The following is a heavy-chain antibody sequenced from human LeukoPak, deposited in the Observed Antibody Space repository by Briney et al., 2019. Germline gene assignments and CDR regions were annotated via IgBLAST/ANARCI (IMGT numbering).Heavy chain of an antibody. D-gene: IGHD3-16*02. CDR2: IKQDGSET. Sequence: GGSLRLSCVVSGSTFSNYWMDRVRQAPGKGLEWVAFIKQDGSETYYVDSVKGRFTISRDNAKNSLYLQMNSLRSEDTAVYYCASRGDLSWFGALRHWSQGTRVTVSS. CDR3: ASRGDLSWFGALRH. J-gene: IGHJ4*02. V-gene: IGHV3-7*01. CDR1: GSTFSNYW.